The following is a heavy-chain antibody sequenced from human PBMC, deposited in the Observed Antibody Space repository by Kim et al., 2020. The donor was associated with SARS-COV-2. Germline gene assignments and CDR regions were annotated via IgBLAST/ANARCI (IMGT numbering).Heavy chain of an antibody. J-gene: IGHJ6*02. CDR3: ARDSNNWSVDV. CDR2: T. V-gene: IGHV1-46*01. Sequence: TTYAQRFPGRVTMTRDTSTSTVYMELSSLRSEDTAVYYCARDSNNWSVDVWGQGTTVTVSS. D-gene: IGHD6-13*01.